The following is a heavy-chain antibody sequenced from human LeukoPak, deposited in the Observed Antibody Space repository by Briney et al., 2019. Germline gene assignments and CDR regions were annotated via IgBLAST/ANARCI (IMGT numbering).Heavy chain of an antibody. V-gene: IGHV3-43*01. D-gene: IGHD6-19*01. CDR2: ISWDGGST. J-gene: IGHJ5*02. CDR1: GFTFDDYA. Sequence: GGSLRLSCAASGFTFDDYAMHWVRQAPGKGLEWVSLISWDGGSTYYADSMKGRFTISRDNSKNSLYLQMNSLRTEDTALYYCAKDISSGWYGGFGPWGQGTLVTVSS. CDR3: AKDISSGWYGGFGP.